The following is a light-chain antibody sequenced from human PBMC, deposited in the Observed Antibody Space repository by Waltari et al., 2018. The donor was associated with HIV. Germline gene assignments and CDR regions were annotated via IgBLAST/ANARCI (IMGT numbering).Light chain of an antibody. CDR2: SNN. CDR1: ISSIVSHG. CDR3: SVWDDSLSAVV. J-gene: IGLJ2*01. Sequence: QSVLTQPPSASGTPGQGFTISCSGPISSIVSHGGHWSMQLPGTAPKRLMFSNNVRPSGVPDRFSGSKSGTSASLAISGLQSEDDGDYFCSVWDDSLSAVVFGGGTKLTVL. V-gene: IGLV1-44*01.